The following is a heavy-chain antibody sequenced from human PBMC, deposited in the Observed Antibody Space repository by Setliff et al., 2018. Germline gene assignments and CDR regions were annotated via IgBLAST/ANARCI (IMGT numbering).Heavy chain of an antibody. D-gene: IGHD5-18*01. Sequence: PGGSLRLSCAASGFTFSRYWMSWVRQAPGKGLEWVANIKQDGSEKYYVDSVKGRFTISRDNAKNSLYLQMNSLRAEDTAVYYCARDHSYGYSLYYYYYYGMDVWGQGTTVTV. CDR3: ARDHSYGYSLYYYYYYGMDV. CDR1: GFTFSRYW. J-gene: IGHJ6*02. CDR2: IKQDGSEK. V-gene: IGHV3-7*01.